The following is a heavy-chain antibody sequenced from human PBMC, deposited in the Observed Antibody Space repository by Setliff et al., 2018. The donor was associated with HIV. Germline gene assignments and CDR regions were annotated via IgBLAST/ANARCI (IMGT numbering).Heavy chain of an antibody. D-gene: IGHD3-10*01. CDR2: INYRGNT. Sequence: PSETLSLTCSVSGGSITSSGYHWGWIRQPPGKGLEWIGSINYRGNTYYNPSLKSRAAISVDTSKNQISLKLSSVTAADTAVYYCASLDGSESPYIYYYYMDVWGEGTAVTVSS. V-gene: IGHV4-39*01. CDR1: GGSITSSGYH. CDR3: ASLDGSESPYIYYYYMDV. J-gene: IGHJ6*03.